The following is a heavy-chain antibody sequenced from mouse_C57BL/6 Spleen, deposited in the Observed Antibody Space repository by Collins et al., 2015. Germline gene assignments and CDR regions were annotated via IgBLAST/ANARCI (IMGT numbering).Heavy chain of an antibody. Sequence: QVQLQQSGPELVKPGASVKISCKASGYAFSSSWMNWVKQRPGKGLEWIGRIYPGDGDTNYNGKFKGKATLTADKSSSTAYMQLSSLTSEDSAVYFCARDGGNSYYYAMDYWGQGTSVTVSS. CDR1: GYAFSSSW. CDR2: IYPGDGDT. J-gene: IGHJ4*01. V-gene: IGHV1-82*01. D-gene: IGHD2-1*01. CDR3: ARDGGNSYYYAMDY.